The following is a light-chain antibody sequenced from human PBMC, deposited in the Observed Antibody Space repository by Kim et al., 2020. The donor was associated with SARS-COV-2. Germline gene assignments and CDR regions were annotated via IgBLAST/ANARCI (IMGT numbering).Light chain of an antibody. CDR2: RAS. Sequence: VSPGERATLSRRASQSVNRNLAWYQQKPGQAPRLLISRASTRASDIPARFAGSGSGTEFTLTISSLQSEDFAVYYCQNYNNWPLTFGGGTKVDIK. CDR1: QSVNRN. J-gene: IGKJ4*01. CDR3: QNYNNWPLT. V-gene: IGKV3-15*01.